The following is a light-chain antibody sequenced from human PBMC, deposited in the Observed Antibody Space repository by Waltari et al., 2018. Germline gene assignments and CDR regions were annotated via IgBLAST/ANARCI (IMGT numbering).Light chain of an antibody. Sequence: QSALTQPASVSGSPGQTITISCTGTSSDIGGHNYVSWYQQHPGKAPKLMIYDVVKRPAGVSNRFSGSKSVNTASLTISVLQAEDDAIYYCSSYASSKFGGGTKLTVL. CDR2: DVV. J-gene: IGLJ2*01. CDR1: SSDIGGHNY. CDR3: SSYASSK. V-gene: IGLV2-14*01.